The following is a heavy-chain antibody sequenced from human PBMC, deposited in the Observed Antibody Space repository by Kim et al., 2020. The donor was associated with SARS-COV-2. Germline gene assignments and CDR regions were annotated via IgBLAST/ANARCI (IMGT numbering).Heavy chain of an antibody. V-gene: IGHV4-61*02. CDR3: ARAYYDFWSGYHILAPDYGMDV. J-gene: IGHJ6*02. CDR2: IYTSGST. D-gene: IGHD3-3*01. Sequence: SETLSLTCTVSGGSISSGSYYWSWIRQPAGKGLEWIGRIYTSGSTNYNPSLKSRVTISVDTSKNQFSLKLSSVTAADTAVYYCARAYYDFWSGYHILAPDYGMDVWGQGTTVTVSS. CDR1: GGSISSGSYY.